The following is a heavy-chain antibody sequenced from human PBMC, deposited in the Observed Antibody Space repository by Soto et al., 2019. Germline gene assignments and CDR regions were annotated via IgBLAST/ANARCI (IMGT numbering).Heavy chain of an antibody. CDR1: GFTFSSYA. V-gene: IGHV3-23*01. J-gene: IGHJ4*02. CDR3: AKAPNFDWLSHFDY. Sequence: GGSLRLSCAASGFTFSSYAITWVRQAPGKGLEWVSTISGNGGTTYYADSVKGRFTFSRDNSKNTLYLQMNRLRAEDTAVYYCAKAPNFDWLSHFDYWGQGTLVTVSS. D-gene: IGHD3-9*01. CDR2: ISGNGGTT.